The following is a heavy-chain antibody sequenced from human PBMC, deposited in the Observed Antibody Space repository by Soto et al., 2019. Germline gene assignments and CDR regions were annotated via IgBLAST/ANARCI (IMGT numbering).Heavy chain of an antibody. CDR1: GGSFSGYY. V-gene: IGHV4-34*01. Sequence: QVQLQQWGAGLLKPSETLSLTCAVYGGSFSGYYWSWIRQPPGKGLEWIGEINHSGSTNYNPSLKCRVTISVATSKNQFSLKLSSVTAADTAVYYCANHSSSASGAIDYWGQGTLVTVSS. D-gene: IGHD6-6*01. J-gene: IGHJ4*02. CDR2: INHSGST. CDR3: ANHSSSASGAIDY.